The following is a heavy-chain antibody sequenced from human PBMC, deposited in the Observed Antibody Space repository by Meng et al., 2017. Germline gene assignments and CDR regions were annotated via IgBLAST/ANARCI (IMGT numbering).Heavy chain of an antibody. CDR3: ARDGPGPSGWYSDWFDP. CDR1: CGHVSSGSYN. Sequence: VELWMTGQDRLNPFTTRSLRSIVWCGHVSSGSYNGGGFRRPAGTGLEWFGRIYTSGSTNYNPSLKSRVTISVDTSKNQFSLKLSSVTAADTAVYYCARDGPGPSGWYSDWFDPWGQGTLVTVSS. V-gene: IGHV4-61*02. D-gene: IGHD6-19*01. CDR2: IYTSGST. J-gene: IGHJ5*02.